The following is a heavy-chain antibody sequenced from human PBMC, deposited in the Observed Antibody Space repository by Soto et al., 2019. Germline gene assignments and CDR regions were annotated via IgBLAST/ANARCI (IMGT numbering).Heavy chain of an antibody. V-gene: IGHV3-23*01. CDR3: AKVPFVGWEVRESDY. Sequence: GSLRLSCTASGFTFSDYAMTWVRQAPGRGLEWVSTINDNSVSTYYADSVKGRFTISRDNSKNTLYLQMNSLRADDTALYYCAKVPFVGWEVRESDYWGQGTLGTV. CDR2: INDNSVST. D-gene: IGHD1-26*01. CDR1: GFTFSDYA. J-gene: IGHJ4*02.